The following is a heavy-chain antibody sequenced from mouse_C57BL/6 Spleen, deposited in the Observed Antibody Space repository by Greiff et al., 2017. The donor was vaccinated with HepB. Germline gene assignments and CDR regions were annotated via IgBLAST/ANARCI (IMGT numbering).Heavy chain of an antibody. J-gene: IGHJ3*01. CDR1: GYTFTSYW. D-gene: IGHD3-2*02. CDR2: IYPGSGST. CDR3: ASGGQLRLPRFAY. Sequence: QVQLQQPGAELVKPGASVKMSCKASGYTFTSYWITWVKQRPGQGLEWIGDIYPGSGSTNYNEKFKSKATLTVDTSSSTAYMQLSSLTSEDSAVYYCASGGQLRLPRFAYWGQGTLVTVSA. V-gene: IGHV1-55*01.